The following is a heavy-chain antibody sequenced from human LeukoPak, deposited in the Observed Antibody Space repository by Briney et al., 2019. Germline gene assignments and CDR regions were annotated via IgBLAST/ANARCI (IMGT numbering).Heavy chain of an antibody. CDR3: ARGWGVGATHYFDS. D-gene: IGHD1-26*01. CDR1: GFTFNTYS. J-gene: IGHJ4*02. V-gene: IGHV3-48*02. CDR2: ISSSASTI. Sequence: GGSLRLSCAASGFTFNTYSMNWVRQAPGKGLEWISYISSSASTIFYADSVKGRFTVSRDNAKNSLYLQMNSLRDEDTAQYYCARGWGVGATHYFDSWGQGTLVTVSS.